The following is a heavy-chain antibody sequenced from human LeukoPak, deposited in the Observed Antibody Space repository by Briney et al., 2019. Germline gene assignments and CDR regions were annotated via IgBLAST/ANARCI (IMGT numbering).Heavy chain of an antibody. V-gene: IGHV4-34*01. Sequence: SETLSLTCAVYGGSFSGYYWSWIRQPPGKGLEWIGEINHSGSTNYNPSLKSRVTISVDTSKNQFSLKLSSVTAADTAVYYCARVNVGFIARIAARRGGFDYWGQGTLVTVSS. D-gene: IGHD6-6*01. CDR1: GGSFSGYY. CDR2: INHSGST. J-gene: IGHJ4*02. CDR3: ARVNVGFIARIAARRGGFDY.